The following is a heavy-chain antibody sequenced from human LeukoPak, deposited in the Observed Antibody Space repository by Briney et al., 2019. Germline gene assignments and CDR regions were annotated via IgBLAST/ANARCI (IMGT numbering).Heavy chain of an antibody. V-gene: IGHV3-48*02. D-gene: IGHD4-17*01. CDR2: ISSRSSSI. CDR3: ARGDYGDRDLDY. Sequence: GGSLRLSCSASGFTFRTYAMLWVRQAPGKGLEWVSYISSRSSSIYYADSVKGRFTLSRDNAKNSLYLQMNSLRDEDTAVYYCARGDYGDRDLDYWGQGTLVTVSS. CDR1: GFTFRTYA. J-gene: IGHJ4*02.